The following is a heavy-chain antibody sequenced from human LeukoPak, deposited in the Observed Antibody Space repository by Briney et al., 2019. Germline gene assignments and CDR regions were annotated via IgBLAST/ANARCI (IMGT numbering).Heavy chain of an antibody. CDR3: ARNGRVTYYYGSGSYGNFDY. V-gene: IGHV4-34*01. CDR1: GGSFSGYY. J-gene: IGHJ4*02. CDR2: INHSGST. Sequence: SETLSLTCAVYGGSFSGYYCSWIRQPPGKGLEWIGEINHSGSTNYNPSLKSRVTISVDTSKNQFSLKLSSVTAADTAVYYCARNGRVTYYYGSGSYGNFDYWGQGTLVTVSS. D-gene: IGHD3-10*01.